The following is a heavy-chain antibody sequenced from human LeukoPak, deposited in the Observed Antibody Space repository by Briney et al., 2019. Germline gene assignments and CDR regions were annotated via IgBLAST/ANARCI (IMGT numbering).Heavy chain of an antibody. Sequence: SETLSLTCIVSGGSISSGNFYWGWIRQPPGKGLEWIGYIYYSGSTNYNPSLKSRVTISVDTSKNQFSLKLSSVTAADTAVYYCARGEKVYGGPPRSGAFDIWGQGTMVTVSS. J-gene: IGHJ3*02. CDR1: GGSISSGNFY. V-gene: IGHV4-61*01. D-gene: IGHD4-23*01. CDR3: ARGEKVYGGPPRSGAFDI. CDR2: IYYSGST.